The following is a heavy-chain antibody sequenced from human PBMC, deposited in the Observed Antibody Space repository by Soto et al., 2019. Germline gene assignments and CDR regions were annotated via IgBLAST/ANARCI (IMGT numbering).Heavy chain of an antibody. Sequence: ASVKVSCKASGYTFTSYDINWVRQATGQGLEWMGWMNPNSGNTGYAQKFQGRVTMTRNTSISTAYMELSSLRSEDTAVYCCARVEDGYKNFDYWGQGTLVNVSS. CDR2: MNPNSGNT. V-gene: IGHV1-8*02. CDR1: GYTFTSYD. J-gene: IGHJ4*02. CDR3: ARVEDGYKNFDY. D-gene: IGHD5-12*01.